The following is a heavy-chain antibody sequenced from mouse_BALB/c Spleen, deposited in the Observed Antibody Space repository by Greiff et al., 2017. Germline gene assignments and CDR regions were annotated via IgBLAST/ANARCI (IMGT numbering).Heavy chain of an antibody. V-gene: IGHV5-12-1*01. J-gene: IGHJ2*01. CDR3: ARHTVYYFDY. D-gene: IGHD1-1*01. Sequence: EVKVVESGGGLVKPGGSLKLSCAASGFAFSSYDMSWVRQTPEKRLEWVAYISSGGGSTYYPDTVKGRFTISRDNAKNTLYLQMSSLKSEDTAMYYCARHTVYYFDYWGQGTTLTVSS. CDR2: ISSGGGST. CDR1: GFAFSSYD.